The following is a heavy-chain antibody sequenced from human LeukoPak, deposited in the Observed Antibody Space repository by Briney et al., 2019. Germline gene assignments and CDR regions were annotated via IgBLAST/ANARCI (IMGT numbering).Heavy chain of an antibody. CDR1: GFTLRSFA. V-gene: IGHV3-21*01. CDR3: ARGRTPSKQWLVPIDY. J-gene: IGHJ4*02. Sequence: PGGSLRLSCAASGFTLRSFAMNWVRQAPGKGLEWVSSISSSSSYIYYADSVKGRFTISRDNAKNSLYLQMNSLRAEDTAVYYCARGRTPSKQWLVPIDYWGQGTLVTVSS. D-gene: IGHD6-19*01. CDR2: ISSSSSYI.